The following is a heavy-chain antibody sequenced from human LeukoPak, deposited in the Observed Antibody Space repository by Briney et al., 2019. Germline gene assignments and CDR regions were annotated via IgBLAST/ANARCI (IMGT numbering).Heavy chain of an antibody. J-gene: IGHJ5*01. Sequence: PSETLSLTCTVSGVSISSYYWSWIRQPPGKGLEWIGYIYYSGSTNYNPSLKSRVTISVDTSKNQFSLKLSSVTAADTAVYYCARDNYGYGNWLDSWGQGTLVTVSS. CDR3: ARDNYGYGNWLDS. V-gene: IGHV4-59*01. CDR2: IYYSGST. CDR1: GVSISSYY. D-gene: IGHD3-16*01.